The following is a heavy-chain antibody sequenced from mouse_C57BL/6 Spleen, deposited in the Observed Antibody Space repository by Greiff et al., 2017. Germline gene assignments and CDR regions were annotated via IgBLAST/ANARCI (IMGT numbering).Heavy chain of an antibody. CDR1: GYTFTSYW. CDR2: IHPNSGST. V-gene: IGHV1-64*01. CDR3: AREGLLLYYLDY. J-gene: IGHJ2*01. Sequence: QVQLQQPGAELVKPGASVKLSCKASGYTFTSYWMHWVKQRPGQGLEWIGMIHPNSGSTNYNEKFKSKATLTVDKSSSTAYMQLSSLTSEDSAVYYCAREGLLLYYLDYWGQGTTLTVSS. D-gene: IGHD1-1*01.